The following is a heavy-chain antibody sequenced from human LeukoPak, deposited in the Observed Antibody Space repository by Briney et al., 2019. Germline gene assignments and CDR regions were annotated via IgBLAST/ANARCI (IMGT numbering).Heavy chain of an antibody. Sequence: SETLSLTCTVSGGSISSYYWSWIRQPPGEGLEWIGYIYYTGSTNYNPSLKSRVTISVDTSKSQFSLKLTSVTAVDTAIYYCARVGSSGYNFDSWGQGTLVTVSS. CDR1: GGSISSYY. CDR2: IYYTGST. CDR3: ARVGSSGYNFDS. D-gene: IGHD3-22*01. V-gene: IGHV4-59*01. J-gene: IGHJ4*02.